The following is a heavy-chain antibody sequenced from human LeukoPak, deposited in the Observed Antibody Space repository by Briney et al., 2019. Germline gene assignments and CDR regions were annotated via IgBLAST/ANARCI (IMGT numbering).Heavy chain of an antibody. V-gene: IGHV4-39*07. CDR2: INYSGNT. D-gene: IGHD6-13*01. CDR3: ARDGGSAAAGELDY. CDR1: GGSIGSYY. Sequence: SETLSLTCTVSGGSIGSYYWGWVRQPPGRGPEWIGIINYSGNTYYNPSLKSRVTISVDTSKNQFSLKVSSVTAADTAVYYCARDGGSAAAGELDYWGQGTLVTVSS. J-gene: IGHJ4*02.